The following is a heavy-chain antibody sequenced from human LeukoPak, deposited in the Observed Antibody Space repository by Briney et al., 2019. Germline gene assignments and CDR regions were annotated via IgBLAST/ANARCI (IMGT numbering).Heavy chain of an antibody. D-gene: IGHD5-18*01. CDR3: ARVGIQLCVDY. CDR2: ISSSSNTI. V-gene: IGHV3-48*01. CDR1: GFTFSSYS. Sequence: PGGSLRLSCAASGFTFSSYSMNWVRQAPGKGLEWVSYISSSSNTIYYADSVQGRFTISRDNAKNSLYLQMNSLRAEDTAVYYCARVGIQLCVDYWGQGTLVTVSS. J-gene: IGHJ4*02.